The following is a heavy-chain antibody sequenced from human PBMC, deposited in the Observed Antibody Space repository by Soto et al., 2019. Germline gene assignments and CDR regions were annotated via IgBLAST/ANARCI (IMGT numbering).Heavy chain of an antibody. CDR3: ARVACDFCHNDY. Sequence: QVHLMQSGVEVKKPGASVRVFCKTSGYTFNHYGITWVRQAPGQGLEWLGWISAYSGDTNYAQKFQGRVSMTTDTTTRTAYMELRSLRSDDTAIYYCARVACDFCHNDYWGQGTLVTVSS. D-gene: IGHD3-3*01. V-gene: IGHV1-18*01. CDR2: ISAYSGDT. J-gene: IGHJ4*02. CDR1: GYTFNHYG.